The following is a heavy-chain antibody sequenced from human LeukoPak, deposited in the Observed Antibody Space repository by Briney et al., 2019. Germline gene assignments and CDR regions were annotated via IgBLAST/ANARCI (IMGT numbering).Heavy chain of an antibody. D-gene: IGHD6-25*01. CDR2: IYWDDDP. CDR3: AHRRSIAAGANTFDY. J-gene: IGHJ4*02. CDR1: GFSLSVPGGG. Sequence: SRPTLLKPTQTPTLTCTFSGFSLSVPGGGVGWIRQPPGKTLEWTATIYWDDDPRYSPSLRSRLAITKDTSKNQVVLTLTHVDPEDTATYYCAHRRSIAAGANTFDYWGQGTLVTVSS. V-gene: IGHV2-5*02.